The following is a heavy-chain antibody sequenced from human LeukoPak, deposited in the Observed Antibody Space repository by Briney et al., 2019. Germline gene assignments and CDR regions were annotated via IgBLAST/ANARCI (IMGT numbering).Heavy chain of an antibody. D-gene: IGHD3-10*01. V-gene: IGHV3-11*01. CDR2: ISSSGSTI. J-gene: IGHJ4*02. Sequence: GGSLRLSCAASGFTFSDYYMSWIRQAPGKGLEWVSYISSSGSTIYYADPVKGRFTISRDNAKNSLYLQMNSLRAEDTAVYYCARGEENLWFGDPYYYSLGYWGQGTLVTVSS. CDR1: GFTFSDYY. CDR3: ARGEENLWFGDPYYYSLGY.